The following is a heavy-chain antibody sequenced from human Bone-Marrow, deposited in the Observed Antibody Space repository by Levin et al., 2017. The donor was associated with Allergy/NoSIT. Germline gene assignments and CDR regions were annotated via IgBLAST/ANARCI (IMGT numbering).Heavy chain of an antibody. D-gene: IGHD6-6*01. V-gene: IGHV3-72*01. CDR3: TRSYSSSAGTKYYFDS. Sequence: SCAASGFTFSDHFMDWVRQAPGKGLEWVGRIRDKGNSYTTEYAASVKGRFTISRDDSKNSLYLQMNSLKTEDTAVYYCTRSYSSSAGTKYYFDSWGQGTLVTVSS. J-gene: IGHJ4*02. CDR2: IRDKGNSYTT. CDR1: GFTFSDHF.